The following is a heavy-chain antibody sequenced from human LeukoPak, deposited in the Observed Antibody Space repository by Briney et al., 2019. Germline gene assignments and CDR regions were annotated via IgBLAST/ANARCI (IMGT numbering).Heavy chain of an antibody. Sequence: GASVKVSCKTFGYTFTGYYMHWVRQAPGQGLEWMGWINPHSGVTNYAQKFQDKVTMTRDTSISTAYMELRRLRSDDTAVYYCARTTTSWYIIDYWGQGTLVTVSS. CDR2: INPHSGVT. D-gene: IGHD6-13*01. CDR3: ARTTTSWYIIDY. J-gene: IGHJ4*02. CDR1: GYTFTGYY. V-gene: IGHV1-2*02.